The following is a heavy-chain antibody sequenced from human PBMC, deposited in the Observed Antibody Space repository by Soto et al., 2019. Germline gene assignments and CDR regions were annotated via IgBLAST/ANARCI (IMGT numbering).Heavy chain of an antibody. CDR1: GFTFSSYW. CDR3: ASEKLGELGDY. Sequence: RGGSLRLSCAASGFTFSSYWMHWVRQAPGKGLVWVSRINSDGSSTSYADSVKGRFTISRDNAKNTLYLQMNSLRAEDTAVYYCASEKLGELGDYWGQGTLVTVSS. V-gene: IGHV3-74*01. J-gene: IGHJ4*02. CDR2: INSDGSST. D-gene: IGHD3-16*01.